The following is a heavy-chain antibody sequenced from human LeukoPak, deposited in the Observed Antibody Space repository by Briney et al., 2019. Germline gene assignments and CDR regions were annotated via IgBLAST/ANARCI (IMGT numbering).Heavy chain of an antibody. CDR3: AKDRFGSGNYPTFDY. J-gene: IGHJ4*02. D-gene: IGHD3-10*01. CDR1: GFTLSSYD. Sequence: GGSLRLSCAASGFTLSSYDMSWVRQAPGKGLEWVSGISASGGRIYNADSVKGRFTISRDNSKNTLYLQMDNLRAEDTAVYYCAKDRFGSGNYPTFDYWGQGILVTVSS. V-gene: IGHV3-23*01. CDR2: ISASGGRI.